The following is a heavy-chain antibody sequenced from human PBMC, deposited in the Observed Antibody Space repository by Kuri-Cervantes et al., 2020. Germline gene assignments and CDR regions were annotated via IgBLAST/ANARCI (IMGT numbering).Heavy chain of an antibody. V-gene: IGHV4-30-4*08. CDR1: GGSISSGGYS. J-gene: IGHJ5*02. CDR3: ARANGYSSSWGFDP. Sequence: SETLSLTCGVSGGSISSGGYSWSWIRQPPGKGLEWIGYIYYSGSTYYNPSLKSRVTISVDTSKNQFSLKLSSVTAADTAVYYCARANGYSSSWGFDPWGQGTLVTVSS. CDR2: IYYSGST. D-gene: IGHD6-13*01.